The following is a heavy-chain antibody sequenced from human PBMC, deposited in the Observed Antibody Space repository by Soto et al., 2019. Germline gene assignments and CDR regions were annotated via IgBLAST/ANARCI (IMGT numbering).Heavy chain of an antibody. Sequence: ASVKVSCKASGYTFTSYGISWVRRAPGQGLEWMGRISAYNGNTNYAQKLQGRVTMTTDTSTSTAYMELRSLRSDDTAVYYCARVVGALRHLFDPWGQGTLVIVSS. J-gene: IGHJ5*02. V-gene: IGHV1-18*01. CDR2: ISAYNGNT. CDR1: GYTFTSYG. CDR3: ARVVGALRHLFDP. D-gene: IGHD1-26*01.